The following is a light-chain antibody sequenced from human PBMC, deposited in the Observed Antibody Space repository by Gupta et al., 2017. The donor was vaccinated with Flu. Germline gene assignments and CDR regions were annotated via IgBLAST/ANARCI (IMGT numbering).Light chain of an antibody. CDR2: RAS. CDR3: QQYKSDAWT. Sequence: DIQMTQSPSTLSASVGDRVTITCRASQSLNNWLAWYQQKSGKAPKRLIYRASGLESGVPPRFSGSGSGTQYTLTINNLQPEDSAIYYCQQYKSDAWTFGRGTKVE. CDR1: QSLNNW. J-gene: IGKJ1*01. V-gene: IGKV1-5*03.